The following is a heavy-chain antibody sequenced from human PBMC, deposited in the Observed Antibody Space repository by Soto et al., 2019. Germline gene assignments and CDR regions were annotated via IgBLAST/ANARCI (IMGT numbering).Heavy chain of an antibody. V-gene: IGHV4-34*01. D-gene: IGHD2-21*01. CDR2: INHLGSI. CDR3: ARGGISHWAYFYYMDV. Sequence: SETLSLTCVVSGGSLSDYFWSWIRQPPGVALEWIGEINHLGSINHNPSLKSRVTMSVDTSKNQFSLTLNSVTAADTATYYCARGGISHWAYFYYMDVWDRGTTVTVSS. J-gene: IGHJ6*03. CDR1: GGSLSDYF.